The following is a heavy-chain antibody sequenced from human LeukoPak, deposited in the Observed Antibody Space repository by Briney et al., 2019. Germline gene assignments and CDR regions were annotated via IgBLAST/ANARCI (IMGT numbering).Heavy chain of an antibody. Sequence: GGSLRLSCAASGFTFSSYAMSWVRQAPGKGLEWVSGISGSGDNTYYADSVKGRFTISRDNSKNTLYLQMNSLRAEDTAVYYCARGAVGASYFDYWGQGTLVTVSS. V-gene: IGHV3-23*01. CDR1: GFTFSSYA. CDR2: ISGSGDNT. CDR3: ARGAVGASYFDY. J-gene: IGHJ4*02. D-gene: IGHD1-26*01.